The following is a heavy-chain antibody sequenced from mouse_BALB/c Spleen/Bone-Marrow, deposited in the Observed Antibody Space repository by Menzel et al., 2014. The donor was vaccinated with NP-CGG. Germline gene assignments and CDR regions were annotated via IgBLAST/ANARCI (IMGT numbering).Heavy chain of an antibody. V-gene: IGHV2-6-4*01. CDR2: IWGGGST. CDR1: GFSLSRYS. CDR3: ARNSGTWGFDY. Sequence: VKLMESGPGLVAPSQSLSITCTVSGFSLSRYSVHWFRQPPGKSLEWLGMIWGGGSTDYNSALKSRLSISKDNSKSQVFLKMNSLRTDDTAMYYCARNSGTWGFDYWGQGTTLTVSS. J-gene: IGHJ2*01. D-gene: IGHD3-2*02.